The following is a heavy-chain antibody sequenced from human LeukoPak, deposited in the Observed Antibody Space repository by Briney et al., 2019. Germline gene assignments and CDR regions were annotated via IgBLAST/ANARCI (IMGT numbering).Heavy chain of an antibody. D-gene: IGHD1-26*01. V-gene: IGHV1-8*02. CDR2: MNPNSGNT. Sequence: ASVKVSCKASGYTFTGYYMHWVRQAPGQGLEWMGWMNPNSGNTGYAQKFQGRVTMTRNTSISTAYMELSSLRSEDTAVYYCARGGYSGSYVLDLYYWGQGTLVTVSS. CDR3: ARGGYSGSYVLDLYY. J-gene: IGHJ4*02. CDR1: GYTFTGYY.